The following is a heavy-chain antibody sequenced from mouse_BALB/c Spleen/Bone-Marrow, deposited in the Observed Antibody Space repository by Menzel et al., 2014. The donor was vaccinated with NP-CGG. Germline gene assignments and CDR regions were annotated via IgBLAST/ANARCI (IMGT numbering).Heavy chain of an antibody. CDR3: ARHAYYDQTEVSFVY. J-gene: IGHJ3*01. V-gene: IGHV5-9-2*01. Sequence: EVQLVESGGGLVKSGGPLKLSCAASGFTFSNYGMSWVRQTPEKRLEWVATISGGGSYTFYSDSMKGRFTISRDNAKNNLYLQLSSLRSEDTALYYCARHAYYDQTEVSFVYWGQGTLVTVSA. CDR2: ISGGGSYT. CDR1: GFTFSNYG. D-gene: IGHD2-4*01.